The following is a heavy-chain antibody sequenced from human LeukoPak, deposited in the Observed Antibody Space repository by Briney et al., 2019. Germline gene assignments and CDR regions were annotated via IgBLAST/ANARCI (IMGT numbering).Heavy chain of an antibody. Sequence: SETLSLTCTVSGGSISSGFYDWYWIRQPAGKGLEWIGHIYTSKSMNYNPSLKSRVTISIDTSKNQFSLKLTSVTAADTAVYYCTKGRGIWGQGTLVTVSS. CDR3: TKGRGI. CDR1: GGSISSGFYD. J-gene: IGHJ4*02. D-gene: IGHD3-10*01. CDR2: IYTSKSM. V-gene: IGHV4-61*09.